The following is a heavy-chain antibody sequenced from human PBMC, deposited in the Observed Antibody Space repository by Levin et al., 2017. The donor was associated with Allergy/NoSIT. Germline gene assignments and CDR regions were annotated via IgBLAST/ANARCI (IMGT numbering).Heavy chain of an antibody. Sequence: SETLSLTCTVSGGSISSYYWSWIRQPPGKGLEWIGYIYYSGSTNYNPSLKSRVTISVDTSKNQFSLKLSSVTAADTAVYYCARGTMVRGVIRTYYYGMDVWGQGTTVTVSS. CDR1: GGSISSYY. D-gene: IGHD3-10*01. V-gene: IGHV4-59*01. CDR2: IYYSGST. CDR3: ARGTMVRGVIRTYYYGMDV. J-gene: IGHJ6*02.